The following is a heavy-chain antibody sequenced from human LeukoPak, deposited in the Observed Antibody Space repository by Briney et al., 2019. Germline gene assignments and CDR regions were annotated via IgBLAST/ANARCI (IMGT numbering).Heavy chain of an antibody. CDR2: VSYSGNT. CDR1: GGSITTFF. CDR3: AGSDGHNYSLDY. J-gene: IGHJ4*02. Sequence: SETLSLTCTVSGGSITTFFWSWIRQPPGKRLEWIGYVSYSGNTNPSLKSRVTMSLDTSKSQFSLELTSVTAADTAVYFCAGSDGHNYSLDYWGQGTLVTVSS. V-gene: IGHV4-59*01. D-gene: IGHD5-24*01.